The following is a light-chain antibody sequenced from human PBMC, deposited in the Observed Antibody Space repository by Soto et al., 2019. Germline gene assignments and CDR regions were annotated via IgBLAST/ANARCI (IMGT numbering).Light chain of an antibody. J-gene: IGKJ1*01. CDR2: AAS. CDR3: QQSYSTTWT. CDR1: QGISTY. V-gene: IGKV1-39*01. Sequence: DIQMTQSPSSLSASVGDRVTITCRASQGISTYSNWYQQKPWKAPKLLIYAASSLQSGVPSRFSGSESETDFTLTISRLQPEDFANYSGQQSYSTTWTFGQGTKEDIK.